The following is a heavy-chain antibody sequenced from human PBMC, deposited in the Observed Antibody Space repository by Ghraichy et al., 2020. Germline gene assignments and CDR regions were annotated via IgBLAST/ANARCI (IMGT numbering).Heavy chain of an antibody. D-gene: IGHD1-26*01. J-gene: IGHJ4*02. Sequence: GGSLRLSCAASGFTFSSYAMSWVRQAPGKGLEWVSAISGGGATTYYADSVKGRFTISRDNSKSKLYLQMNSLRAEDTAVYYCPKAFLSGSYYPYFDYWGQGTLVTVSS. CDR3: PKAFLSGSYYPYFDY. CDR1: GFTFSSYA. V-gene: IGHV3-23*01. CDR2: ISGGGATT.